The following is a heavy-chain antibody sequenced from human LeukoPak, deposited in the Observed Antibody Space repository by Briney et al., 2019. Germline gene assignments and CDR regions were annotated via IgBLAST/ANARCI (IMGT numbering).Heavy chain of an antibody. Sequence: PSETLSLTCTVSGYSISSGYYWGWIRQPPGKGLEWIGSIYHSGSTYYNPSLKSRVTISVDTSKNQFSLKLSSVTAADTAVYYCVGEPPGSARFDYWGRGTLVTVSS. J-gene: IGHJ4*02. CDR1: GYSISSGYY. CDR3: VGEPPGSARFDY. V-gene: IGHV4-38-2*02. CDR2: IYHSGST.